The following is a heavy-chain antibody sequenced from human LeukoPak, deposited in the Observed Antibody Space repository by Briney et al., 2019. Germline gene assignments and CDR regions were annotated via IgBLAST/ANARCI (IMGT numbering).Heavy chain of an antibody. CDR1: GFTFSSYA. Sequence: GRSLRLSCAASGFTFSSYAMHWVRQAPGKGLEWVAVISYDGSNKYYADSVKGRFTISRDNSKNTLYLQMNSLRAEDTAVYYCAKDYYDSSGYYYDYYYGMDVWGQGTTVTVSS. CDR3: AKDYYDSSGYYYDYYYGMDV. V-gene: IGHV3-30-3*01. D-gene: IGHD3-22*01. J-gene: IGHJ6*02. CDR2: ISYDGSNK.